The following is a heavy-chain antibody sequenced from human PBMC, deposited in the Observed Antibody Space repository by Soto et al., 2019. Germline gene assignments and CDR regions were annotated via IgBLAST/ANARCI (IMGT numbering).Heavy chain of an antibody. CDR1: GGTFSSYA. V-gene: IGHV1-69*06. Sequence: QVQLVQSGAEVKKPGSSVKVSCKASGGTFSSYAISWVRQAPGQGLEWMGGIIPIFGTANYAQKFQGRVTIAADKSTSTAYMELSSLRSEDTAVYYCARQTLDYGSGSYQFDYWGQGTLVTVSS. D-gene: IGHD3-10*01. CDR2: IIPIFGTA. J-gene: IGHJ4*02. CDR3: ARQTLDYGSGSYQFDY.